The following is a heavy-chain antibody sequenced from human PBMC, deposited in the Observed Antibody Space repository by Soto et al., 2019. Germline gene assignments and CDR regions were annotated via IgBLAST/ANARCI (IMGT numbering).Heavy chain of an antibody. CDR2: NYPTGYA. D-gene: IGHD3-22*01. J-gene: IGHJ5*02. CDR1: GDSISNSHCY. CDR3: ARDFFDSSDYTTNWFDP. Sequence: SETLSLTCSLSGDSISNSHCYWAWIRQPPGEALECNGRNYPTGYAYYNPSLKSRVAISGYKYQNQVSLKIISVTPADASLYYCARDFFDSSDYTTNWFDPWGQGTLVTVST. V-gene: IGHV4-39*01.